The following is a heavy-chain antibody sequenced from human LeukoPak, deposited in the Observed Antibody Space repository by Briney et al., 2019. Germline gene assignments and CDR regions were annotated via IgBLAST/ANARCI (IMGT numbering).Heavy chain of an antibody. J-gene: IGHJ4*02. CDR2: ISSSGSTI. D-gene: IGHD5-24*01. V-gene: IGHV3-11*01. CDR3: ARDSEMATKDGMR. CDR1: GFTFSDYY. Sequence: SGGSLRLSCAASGFTFSDYYMSWIRQAPGKGLGWVSYISSSGSTIYYADSVKGRFTISRDNAKNSLYLQMNSLRAEDTAVYYCARDSEMATKDGMRWGQGTLVTVSS.